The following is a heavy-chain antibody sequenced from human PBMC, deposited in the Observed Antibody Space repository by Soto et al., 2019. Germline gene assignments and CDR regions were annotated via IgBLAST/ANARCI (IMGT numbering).Heavy chain of an antibody. D-gene: IGHD2-2*02. CDR1: GYTFTSYG. CDR3: ARCGSTSSYTNPTEDY. Sequence: SVKVSSKASGYTFTSYGISWLRQAPAQGLEGLGWTSAYNGNTNYAQKLQGRVTMTADTSTSTDYMELRRLRSDDTAVYYCARCGSTSSYTNPTEDYWGQGTLVTVSS. J-gene: IGHJ4*02. V-gene: IGHV1-18*01. CDR2: TSAYNGNT.